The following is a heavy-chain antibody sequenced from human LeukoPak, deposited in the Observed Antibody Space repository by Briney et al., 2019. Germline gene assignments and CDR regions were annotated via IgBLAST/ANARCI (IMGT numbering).Heavy chain of an antibody. CDR1: GFTFGDYA. D-gene: IGHD2-21*01. V-gene: IGHV3-49*04. CDR3: SRDCGGNCYLSDY. CDR2: IRSRTYGGTT. Sequence: GGSLRLSCTASGFTFGDYAMSWVRQAPGKGLEWVGFIRSRTYGGTTEYAASVKGRFTISRDDSKSIAYLQMNSLKTEDTAVYYCSRDCGGNCYLSDYWGQGTLVTVSS. J-gene: IGHJ4*02.